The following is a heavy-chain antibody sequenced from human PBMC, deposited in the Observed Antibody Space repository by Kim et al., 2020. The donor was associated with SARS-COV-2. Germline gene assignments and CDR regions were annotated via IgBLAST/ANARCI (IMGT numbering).Heavy chain of an antibody. D-gene: IGHD2-21*02. V-gene: IGHV1-69*13. J-gene: IGHJ4*02. CDR3: ARVWVTPDLGYYFDY. Sequence: SVKVSCKASGGTFSSYAISWVRQAPGQGLEWMGGIIPIFGTANYAQKFQGRVTITADESTSTAYMELSSLRSEDTAVYYCARVWVTPDLGYYFDYWGQGTLVTVSS. CDR1: GGTFSSYA. CDR2: IIPIFGTA.